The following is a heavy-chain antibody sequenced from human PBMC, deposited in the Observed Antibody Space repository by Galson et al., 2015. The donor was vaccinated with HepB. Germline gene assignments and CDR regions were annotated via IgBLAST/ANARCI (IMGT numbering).Heavy chain of an antibody. Sequence: SLRLSCAASGFTYSSYSMHWVRQAPGKGLEWVAVISYEGSNKNYADSVKGRFSISRDNSRNTVYLEMNSLRDDDTAVYYCARDVGPGRDRVGGMNHRGMALRGPGTAVTVSS. V-gene: IGHV3-30*04. J-gene: IGHJ6*02. CDR2: ISYEGSNK. CDR3: ARDVGPGRDRVGGMNHRGMAL. CDR1: GFTYSSYS. D-gene: IGHD3-10*01.